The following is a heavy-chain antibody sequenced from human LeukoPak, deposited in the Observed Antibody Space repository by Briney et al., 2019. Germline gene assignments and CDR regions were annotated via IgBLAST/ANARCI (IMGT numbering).Heavy chain of an antibody. V-gene: IGHV1-2*02. Sequence: ASVKVSCKASGYTFTGYYMHWVRQAPGQGLEWMGWINPNFANTNYAQKFQGRVTMTRDTSISTAYMELSRLRSDDTAVYYCARAHGLGAAGYYFDYWGQGTLVTVSS. CDR2: INPNFANT. D-gene: IGHD6-13*01. CDR1: GYTFTGYY. J-gene: IGHJ4*02. CDR3: ARAHGLGAAGYYFDY.